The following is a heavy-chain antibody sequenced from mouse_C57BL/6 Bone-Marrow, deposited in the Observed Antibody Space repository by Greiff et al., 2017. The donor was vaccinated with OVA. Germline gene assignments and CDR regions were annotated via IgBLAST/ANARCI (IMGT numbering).Heavy chain of an antibody. CDR1: GFTFSSYG. D-gene: IGHD2-4*01. CDR2: ISSGGSYT. Sequence: EVKVVESGGDLVKPGGSLKLSCAASGFTFSSYGMSWVRQTPDKRLEWVATISSGGSYTSYPDSVKGRFTISRDNAKNTLYLQMSSLKSEDTAMYYCARPIYYDYDGGTWFAYWGQGTRVTVSA. CDR3: ARPIYYDYDGGTWFAY. V-gene: IGHV5-6*01. J-gene: IGHJ3*01.